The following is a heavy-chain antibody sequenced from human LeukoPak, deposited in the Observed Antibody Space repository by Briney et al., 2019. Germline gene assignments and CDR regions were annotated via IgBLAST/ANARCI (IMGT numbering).Heavy chain of an antibody. CDR3: ARSVYGSGSYLFDY. D-gene: IGHD3-10*01. CDR1: GGSISSYY. Sequence: SQTPSLTCTVSGGSISSYYWSWIRQPAGKGLEWIGRIYTSGSTNYNPSLKSRVTISVDTSKNQFSLKLSSVTAADTAVYYCARSVYGSGSYLFDYWGQGTLVTVSS. CDR2: IYTSGST. J-gene: IGHJ4*02. V-gene: IGHV4-4*07.